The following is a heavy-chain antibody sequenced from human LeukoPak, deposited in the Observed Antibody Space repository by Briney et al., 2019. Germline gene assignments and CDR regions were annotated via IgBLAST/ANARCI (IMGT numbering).Heavy chain of an antibody. CDR2: IYHSGST. D-gene: IGHD2-15*01. J-gene: IGHJ4*02. CDR1: GYSISSGYY. Sequence: SETLSLTCTVSGYSISSGYYWGWIRQSPGKGLEWIGSIYHSGSTYYNPALKSRVTISVDTSKNQFSLKLSSVTAADTAVYYCVRDAVVEEFDYWGQGTLVTVSS. V-gene: IGHV4-38-2*02. CDR3: VRDAVVEEFDY.